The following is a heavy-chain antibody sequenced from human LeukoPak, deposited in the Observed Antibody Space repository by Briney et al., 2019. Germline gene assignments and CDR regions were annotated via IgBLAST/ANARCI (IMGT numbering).Heavy chain of an antibody. CDR2: ISGSGGST. V-gene: IGHV3-23*01. CDR1: GFTFSSYA. Sequence: GGSLRLSCAASGFTFSSYAMSWVRQAPGKGLEWVSAISGSGGSTYYADSVKGRFTISRDNSKNTLYLQMNSLRAEDTAVYYCAKDARITMIVVVTPFDYWGQGTLVTVSS. CDR3: AKDARITMIVVVTPFDY. J-gene: IGHJ4*02. D-gene: IGHD3-22*01.